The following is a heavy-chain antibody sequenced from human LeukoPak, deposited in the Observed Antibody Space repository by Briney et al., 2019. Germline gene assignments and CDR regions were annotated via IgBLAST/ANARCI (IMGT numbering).Heavy chain of an antibody. CDR2: IYYSGST. J-gene: IGHJ4*02. CDR3: ARRLYYGYFDY. Sequence: SETLSLTCTVSGGSISSYYWSWLRQPPGKGLEWIGYIYYSGSTKYNPSLKSRLTISVDTSKNQFSLKLSSVTAADTAMYYCARRLYYGYFDYWGQGTLVTVSS. CDR1: GGSISSYY. D-gene: IGHD4-17*01. V-gene: IGHV4-59*08.